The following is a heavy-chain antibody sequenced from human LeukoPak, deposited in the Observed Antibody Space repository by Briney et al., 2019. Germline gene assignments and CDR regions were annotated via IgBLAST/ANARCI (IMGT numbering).Heavy chain of an antibody. J-gene: IGHJ4*02. CDR2: ISGDSGTT. D-gene: IGHD1-1*01. Sequence: GGSLRLSCAASGFTFSSYAMSWVRQGPGKGLEWVSAISGDSGTTLYTDSARGRFSISRDNAKNSLYLQMNSLRDEDTAVYYCARVPQGATMVYWGQGTLVTVSS. CDR1: GFTFSSYA. V-gene: IGHV3-23*01. CDR3: ARVPQGATMVY.